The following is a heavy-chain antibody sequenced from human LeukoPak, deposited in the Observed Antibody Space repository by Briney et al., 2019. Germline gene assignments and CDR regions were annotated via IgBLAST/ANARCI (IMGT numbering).Heavy chain of an antibody. CDR1: RFTFSSYA. J-gene: IGHJ3*02. Sequence: GGSLRLSCAASRFTFSSYAMHWVRQAPGKGLEWVAVISYDGSNKYYADSVKGRFTISRDNSKNTLYLQMNSLRAEDTAVYFCARERQDTILHSGAFDIWGQGTMVTVSS. D-gene: IGHD2-21*01. CDR2: ISYDGSNK. V-gene: IGHV3-30*04. CDR3: ARERQDTILHSGAFDI.